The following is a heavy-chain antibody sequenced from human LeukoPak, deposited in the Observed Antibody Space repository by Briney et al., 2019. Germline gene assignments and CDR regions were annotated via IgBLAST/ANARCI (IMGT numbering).Heavy chain of an antibody. D-gene: IGHD3-22*01. CDR2: IKEDGSEK. V-gene: IGHV3-7*01. CDR3: AVMSNYYDSSAYYPFHY. Sequence: PGGSLRLSCAASGFTFSSYWMSWVRQAPGKGPEWVANIKEDGSEKYFVGSVKGRFTISRDNAKTSLFLQMDSLRAEDTVVYYCAVMSNYYDSSAYYPFHYWGQGTLVTVSS. CDR1: GFTFSSYW. J-gene: IGHJ4*02.